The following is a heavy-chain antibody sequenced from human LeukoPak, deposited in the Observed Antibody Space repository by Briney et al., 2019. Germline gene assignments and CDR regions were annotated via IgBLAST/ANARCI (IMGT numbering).Heavy chain of an antibody. CDR2: IYYSGST. Sequence: SETLSLTCTVSGGSISSYYWSWIRQPPGKGLEWIGYIYYSGSTNYNPSLKSRVTISVDTSKNQFSLKLSSVTAADTAVYYCAGSTYYYDSSGYYYETFDYWGQRTLVTVSS. CDR3: AGSTYYYDSSGYYYETFDY. CDR1: GGSISSYY. D-gene: IGHD3-22*01. V-gene: IGHV4-59*01. J-gene: IGHJ4*02.